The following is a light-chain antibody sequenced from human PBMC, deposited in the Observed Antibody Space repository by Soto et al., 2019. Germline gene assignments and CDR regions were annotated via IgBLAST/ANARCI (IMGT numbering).Light chain of an antibody. V-gene: IGKV1-12*01. Sequence: DIQMTQSPSSVSASVGDRVTITCRASQGLNSWLAWYQQKPGKAPNLLMYTASSLHSGVPSRFSGSGSGTDFSLTISSLQPEDFATYYCQQASSLPLTFGQGTRLEIK. CDR1: QGLNSW. J-gene: IGKJ5*01. CDR3: QQASSLPLT. CDR2: TAS.